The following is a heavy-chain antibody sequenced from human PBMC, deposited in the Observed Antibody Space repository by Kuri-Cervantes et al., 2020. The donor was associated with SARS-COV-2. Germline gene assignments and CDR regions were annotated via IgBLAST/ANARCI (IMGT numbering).Heavy chain of an antibody. Sequence: GESLKISCAASGFTVSSNYMSWVRQAPGKGLEWVAVISYDGSNKYYADSVKGRFTISRDNSKNTLYLQMNSLRAEDTAVYYCAREDPLSAFDIWGQGTMVTVSS. CDR1: GFTVSSNY. CDR3: AREDPLSAFDI. CDR2: ISYDGSNK. D-gene: IGHD2/OR15-2a*01. V-gene: IGHV3-30*03. J-gene: IGHJ3*02.